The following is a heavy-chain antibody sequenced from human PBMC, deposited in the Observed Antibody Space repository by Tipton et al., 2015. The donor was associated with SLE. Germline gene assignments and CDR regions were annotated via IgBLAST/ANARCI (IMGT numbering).Heavy chain of an antibody. Sequence: QSGAEVKRPGESLKISCKGSGYSFTSYWTGWVRQMPGKGLEWMGIIYPGDSDTRYSPSFQGQVTISADKSISTAYLQWSSLKASDTAMYYCARATRGSPMVASLGDWGQGTLVTVSS. CDR2: IYPGDSDT. J-gene: IGHJ4*02. V-gene: IGHV5-51*03. CDR3: ARATRGSPMVASLGD. D-gene: IGHD5-12*01. CDR1: GYSFTSYW.